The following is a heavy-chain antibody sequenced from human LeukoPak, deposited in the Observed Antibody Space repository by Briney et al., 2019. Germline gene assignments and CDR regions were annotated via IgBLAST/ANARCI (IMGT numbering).Heavy chain of an antibody. V-gene: IGHV3-23*01. CDR2: ISGSGGST. CDR1: GFTFSSYA. J-gene: IGHJ4*02. Sequence: GGSLRLSCAASGFTFSSYAMSWVRQAPGKGLEWVSAISGSGGSTYYADSVKGRFTISRDNSKNTLYLQMNSLRAEDTAVYYYAKDLRTEQQPGEFDYWGQGTLVTVSS. CDR3: AKDLRTEQQPGEFDY. D-gene: IGHD6-13*01.